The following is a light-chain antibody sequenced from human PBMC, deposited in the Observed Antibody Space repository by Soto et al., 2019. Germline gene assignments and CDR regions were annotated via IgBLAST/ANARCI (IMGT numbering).Light chain of an antibody. Sequence: QSVLTQPASVSGSPEQSITISCTGPGSDVGSFDLVSWYQQHPGKAPKLIIFEGSKRPSGDSDRFSGSKSDNRASLTISGLQAEDEADYYCSSYAGSLTWVFGGETKLTVL. J-gene: IGLJ3*02. CDR3: SSYAGSLTWV. V-gene: IGLV2-23*01. CDR2: EGS. CDR1: GSDVGSFDL.